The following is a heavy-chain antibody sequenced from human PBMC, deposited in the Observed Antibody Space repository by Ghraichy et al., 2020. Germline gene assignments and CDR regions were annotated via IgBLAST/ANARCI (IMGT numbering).Heavy chain of an antibody. D-gene: IGHD1-26*01. CDR3: IKRVRRGSYLNDAFHV. V-gene: IGHV3-23*01. J-gene: IGHJ3*01. CDR2: ISRRGDDT. Sequence: GESLNISCEASGFTFGDFAMTWVRQAPGKGLEWVSTISRRGDDTSYAESVRGRFRVSRDNSNNSLFLHMTNLKVDDTALYYCIKRVRRGSYLNDAFHVWGHGTMVIVSS. CDR1: GFTFGDFA.